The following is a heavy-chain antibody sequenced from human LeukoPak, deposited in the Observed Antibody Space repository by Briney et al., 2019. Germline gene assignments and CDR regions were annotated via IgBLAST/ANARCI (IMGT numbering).Heavy chain of an antibody. CDR3: ARVQLKPQWLRESWGLDY. CDR2: MNPNSGNT. J-gene: IGHJ4*02. CDR1: GYTFTSYD. Sequence: ASVKVSCKASGYTFTSYDINWVRQATGQGLEWMGWMNPNSGNTGYAQKLQGRVTMTTDTSTSTAYMELRSLRSDDTAVYYCARVQLKPQWLRESWGLDYWGQGTLVTVSS. V-gene: IGHV1-8*01. D-gene: IGHD5-12*01.